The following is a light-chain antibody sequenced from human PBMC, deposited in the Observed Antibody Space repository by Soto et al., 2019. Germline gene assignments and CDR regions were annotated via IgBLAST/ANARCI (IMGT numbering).Light chain of an antibody. CDR1: QSVSSGY. CDR3: QQYGGSPIT. V-gene: IGKV3-20*01. CDR2: GAS. J-gene: IGKJ5*01. Sequence: ENVLTQSPGTLSLSPGERAALSCRASQSVSSGYLAWYQQKPGQAPRLLIYGASSRATGIPDRFSGSGSGTDFTLTISRLEPEDFAVYYCQQYGGSPITFGQGTRLDIK.